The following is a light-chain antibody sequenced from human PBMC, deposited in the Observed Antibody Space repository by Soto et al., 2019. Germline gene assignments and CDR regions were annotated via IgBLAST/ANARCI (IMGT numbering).Light chain of an antibody. Sequence: DVVMSQSPLSLPVTLGQPASISCRSSQSLVKTDGITYLNLFHQRPGQSPRRLINRVSRRDSGVPDRFSGSGSGTDFTLKISRVEAEDVGVYYCMQGTSWPWTFGQGTKVEIK. J-gene: IGKJ1*01. CDR2: RVS. CDR3: MQGTSWPWT. CDR1: QSLVKTDGITY. V-gene: IGKV2-30*01.